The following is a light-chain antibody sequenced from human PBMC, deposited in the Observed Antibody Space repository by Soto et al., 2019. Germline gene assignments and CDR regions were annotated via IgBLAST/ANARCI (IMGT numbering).Light chain of an antibody. CDR3: QQLNSYPQ. CDR2: AAS. V-gene: IGKV1-9*01. Sequence: IQLTQSPSSLXAXXXXXXXXXCRASQGXSSYLAWYQQKPGKAPKLLIYAASTLQSGVPSRFSGSGSGTDFTLTISSLQPEDFATYYCQQLNSYPQFGQGTKVEIK. CDR1: QGXSSY. J-gene: IGKJ1*01.